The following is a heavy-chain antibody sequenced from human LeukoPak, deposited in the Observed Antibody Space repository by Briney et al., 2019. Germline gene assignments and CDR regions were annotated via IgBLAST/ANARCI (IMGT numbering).Heavy chain of an antibody. D-gene: IGHD1-14*01. V-gene: IGHV5-51*01. CDR3: GRAGFDY. Sequence: GESLKISCKTSGYSITSYWIGWVRQMPGKGLEWMGIIYPSDSSTIYSPSFQGQVTISADKSITTAYLQWSSLKASDSAIYYCGRAGFDYWGQGTLVTVSS. CDR2: IYPSDSST. J-gene: IGHJ4*02. CDR1: GYSITSYW.